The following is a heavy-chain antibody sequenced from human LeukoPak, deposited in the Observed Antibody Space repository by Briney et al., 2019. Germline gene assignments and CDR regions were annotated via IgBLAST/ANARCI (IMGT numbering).Heavy chain of an antibody. CDR3: ASLGY. CDR2: IKSDGSDT. CDR1: GFTFSSYC. V-gene: IGHV3-74*01. Sequence: GSLRLSCAASGFTFSSYCIHWVRQAPGKGLMWVSRIKSDGSDTLYADSVKGRFSISIDHAKNTVYLQMHSLGAEDTAVYYCASLGYWGQGTLVTVSS. J-gene: IGHJ4*02.